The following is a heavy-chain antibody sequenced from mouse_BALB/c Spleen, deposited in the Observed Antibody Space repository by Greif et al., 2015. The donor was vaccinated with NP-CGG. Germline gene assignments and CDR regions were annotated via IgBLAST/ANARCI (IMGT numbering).Heavy chain of an antibody. CDR3: ARNLNGYDYAMDY. V-gene: IGHV2-2*02. CDR2: IWSGGST. CDR1: GFSLTSYG. D-gene: IGHD2-2*01. Sequence: VQLQQSGPGLVQPSQSLSITCTVSGFSLTSYGVHWVRRSPGKGLEWLGVIWSGGSTDYNAAFISRLSISKDNSKSXVFFKMNSLQANDTAIYYCARNLNGYDYAMDYWGQGTSVTVSS. J-gene: IGHJ4*01.